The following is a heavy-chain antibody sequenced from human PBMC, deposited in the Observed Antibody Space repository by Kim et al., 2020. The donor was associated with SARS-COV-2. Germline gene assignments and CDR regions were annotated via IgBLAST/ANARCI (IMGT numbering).Heavy chain of an antibody. CDR2: ISSSSSYR. CDR3: AGVGGTAPVLDS. J-gene: IGHJ4*02. D-gene: IGHD3-16*01. CDR1: GFTFSNYS. Sequence: GGSLRLSCEASGFTFSNYSMNWVRQAPGKGLEWVSFISSSSSYRYYLDSVEGRFTISRDNAKNSLYLQMNSLRAEDTALYYCAGVGGTAPVLDSWGQGTLIIVSS. V-gene: IGHV3-21*01.